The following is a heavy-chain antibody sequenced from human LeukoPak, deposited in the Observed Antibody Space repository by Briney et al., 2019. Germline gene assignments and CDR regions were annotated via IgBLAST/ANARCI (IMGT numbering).Heavy chain of an antibody. CDR2: IYITGST. Sequence: GGSLRLSCAASGFTVSSNYMHWVRQAPGKGLEWVSVIYITGSTFYADSVKGRFTISRDNTKNTLYLQMQSLRAEDTAVYYCATDGASCGGDCYSDYWGQGTVVTVSS. CDR1: GFTVSSNY. D-gene: IGHD2-21*02. CDR3: ATDGASCGGDCYSDY. J-gene: IGHJ4*02. V-gene: IGHV3-53*01.